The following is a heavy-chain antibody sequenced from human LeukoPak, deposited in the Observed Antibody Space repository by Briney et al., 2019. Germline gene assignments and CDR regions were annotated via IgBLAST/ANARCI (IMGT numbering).Heavy chain of an antibody. CDR2: VNHSGST. Sequence: SETLSLTCAVYGGSFSNYYWSWIRQPSGKGLEWIGEVNHSGSTNYNPSLKSRVTISVDTSKNQFSLKLSSVTAADTAVYYCARGHYDSSGYWLDPWGQGTLVTVSS. CDR1: GGSFSNYY. V-gene: IGHV4-34*01. CDR3: ARGHYDSSGYWLDP. J-gene: IGHJ5*02. D-gene: IGHD3-22*01.